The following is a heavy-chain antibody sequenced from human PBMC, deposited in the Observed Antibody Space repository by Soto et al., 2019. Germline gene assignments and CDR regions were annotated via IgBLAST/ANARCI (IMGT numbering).Heavy chain of an antibody. CDR2: ISYDGSNK. J-gene: IGHJ4*02. D-gene: IGHD2-2*02. V-gene: IGHV3-30*03. CDR1: GFAFSSYG. Sequence: QVQLVESGGGVVQPGRSLRLSCAASGFAFSSYGMHWVRQAPGKGLEWVAVISYDGSNKYYADSVKGRFTISRDNSRNPLYRQMNSLRAEDTAVYYCATLPAAAIQSVDDDYWGQGTLVTVSS. CDR3: ATLPAAAIQSVDDDY.